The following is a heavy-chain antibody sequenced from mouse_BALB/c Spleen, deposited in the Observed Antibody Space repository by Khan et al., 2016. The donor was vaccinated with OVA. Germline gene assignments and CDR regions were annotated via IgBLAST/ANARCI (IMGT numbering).Heavy chain of an antibody. V-gene: IGHV2-2*02. D-gene: IGHD1-1*02. CDR3: AKNRNGYFDY. Sequence: QVQLKQSGPGLVQPSQSLSITCSVSGFSLTNYGVHWVRQSPGKGLEWLGAIWCGGITDYNESFISRLSISRDISKSQVFFKMNSLQANDTAIYYCAKNRNGYFDYWGQGTTLTVSS. CDR2: IWCGGIT. J-gene: IGHJ2*01. CDR1: GFSLTNYG.